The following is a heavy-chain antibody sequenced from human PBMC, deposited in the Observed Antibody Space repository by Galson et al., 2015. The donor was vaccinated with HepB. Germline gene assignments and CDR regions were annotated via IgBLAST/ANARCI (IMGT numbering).Heavy chain of an antibody. V-gene: IGHV1-18*01. CDR2: ISPYNSNT. Sequence: SVKVSCKASGYTFNIYGISWVRQAPGQGLEWMGWISPYNSNTKYAQTVQDRVTMTIDTSTSTAYMELRSLRSDDTAVYYCARDDPTKSYYMDVWGKGTTVTVSS. J-gene: IGHJ6*03. CDR1: GYTFNIYG. CDR3: ARDDPTKSYYMDV.